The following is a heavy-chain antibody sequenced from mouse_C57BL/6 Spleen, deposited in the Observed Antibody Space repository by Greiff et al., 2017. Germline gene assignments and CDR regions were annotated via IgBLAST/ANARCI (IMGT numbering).Heavy chain of an antibody. D-gene: IGHD1-1*01. V-gene: IGHV3-1*01. CDR1: GYSITSGYD. Sequence: EVKLEESGPGMVKPSQSLSLTCTVTGYSITSGYDWHWIRHFPGNKLEWMGYISYSGSTNYNPSLNSRITITHDTSKNHFFLKLNSVTTEDTATYYCARGGSYYGSSYGFAYWGQGTLVTVSA. J-gene: IGHJ3*01. CDR3: ARGGSYYGSSYGFAY. CDR2: ISYSGST.